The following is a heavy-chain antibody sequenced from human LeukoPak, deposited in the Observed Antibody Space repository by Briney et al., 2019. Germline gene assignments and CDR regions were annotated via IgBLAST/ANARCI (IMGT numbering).Heavy chain of an antibody. CDR3: ARGIRGNSATYWQNWFDP. V-gene: IGHV3-30-3*01. Sequence: GGSLRLSCAPSGFTFSNYAMHWVRQAPGKGLECVAVISYDGTNKYYADSVKGRFTISRDNSKNTLYLQMSSLRPEDTAVYYCARGIRGNSATYWQNWFDPWGQGTLVTVSS. D-gene: IGHD2/OR15-2a*01. CDR1: GFTFSNYA. J-gene: IGHJ5*02. CDR2: ISYDGTNK.